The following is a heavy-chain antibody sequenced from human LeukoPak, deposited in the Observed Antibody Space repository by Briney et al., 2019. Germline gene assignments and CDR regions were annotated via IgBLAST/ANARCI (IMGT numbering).Heavy chain of an antibody. CDR2: IYYSGST. V-gene: IGHV4-59*01. CDR3: ARHIAAAGTDFDY. CDR1: GGSISSYY. D-gene: IGHD6-13*01. Sequence: SETLSLTCTVSGGSISSYYWSWLRQPPGKGLEWIGYIYYSGSTNYNPSLKSRVTISVDTSKNQFSLKLSSVTAADTAVYYCARHIAAAGTDFDYWGQGTLVTVSS. J-gene: IGHJ4*02.